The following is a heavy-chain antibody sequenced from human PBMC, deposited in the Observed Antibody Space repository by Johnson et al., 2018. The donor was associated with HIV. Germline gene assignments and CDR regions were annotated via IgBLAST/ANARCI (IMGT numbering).Heavy chain of an antibody. CDR2: IYSGGST. V-gene: IGHV3-66*01. CDR1: GFTVSSNY. Sequence: VQLVESGGGVVQPGRSLRLSCAASGFTVSSNYMSWVRQAPGKGLEWVSVIYSGGSTYYADSVKGRFTISRDNSKNTLYLQMSSLRPEDTAVYYCARVRVGAFDIWGQGTMVTVSS. D-gene: IGHD1-26*01. CDR3: ARVRVGAFDI. J-gene: IGHJ3*02.